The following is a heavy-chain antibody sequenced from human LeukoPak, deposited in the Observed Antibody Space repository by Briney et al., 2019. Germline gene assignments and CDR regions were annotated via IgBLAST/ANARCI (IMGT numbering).Heavy chain of an antibody. D-gene: IGHD3-10*01. CDR3: AKARGGD. CDR1: GFTFSSYE. Sequence: PGGSLRLSCAASGFTFSSYEMNWVRQAPGKGMGWVSLFHSDGNIYYADSVKGRFTISRDDSKNTVYLQMSSLRAEDTAVYYCAKARGGDWGQGTLVTVSS. V-gene: IGHV3-53*01. CDR2: FHSDGNI. J-gene: IGHJ4*02.